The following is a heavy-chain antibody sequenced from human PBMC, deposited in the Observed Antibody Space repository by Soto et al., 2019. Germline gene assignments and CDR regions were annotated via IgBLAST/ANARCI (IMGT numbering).Heavy chain of an antibody. Sequence: QVQLVESGGGVVQPGRSLRLSCAASGFTFSSYGMHWVLQAPGKGLEWVAGIGYDGSNKYYADAVKGRCTISRDKSKNTMYLEMNSLRAEDTAVDYCARDLTRYSSGSFDYLGQGTQVPVSS. V-gene: IGHV3-33*01. D-gene: IGHD6-19*01. CDR2: IGYDGSNK. J-gene: IGHJ4*02. CDR1: GFTFSSYG. CDR3: ARDLTRYSSGSFDY.